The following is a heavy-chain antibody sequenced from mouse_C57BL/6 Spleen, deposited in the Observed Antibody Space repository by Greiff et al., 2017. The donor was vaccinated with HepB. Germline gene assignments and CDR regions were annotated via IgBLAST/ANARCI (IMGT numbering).Heavy chain of an antibody. CDR2: INPGSGGT. CDR1: GYAFTNYL. CDR3: ARGGGSSWYFDV. J-gene: IGHJ1*03. D-gene: IGHD1-1*01. V-gene: IGHV1-54*01. Sequence: VQLQQSGAELVRPGTSVKVSCKASGYAFTNYLIEWVKQRPGQGLEWIGVINPGSGGTNYNEKFKGKATLTADKSSSTAYMQLSSLTFEDSAVYFCARGGGSSWYFDVWGTGTTVTVSS.